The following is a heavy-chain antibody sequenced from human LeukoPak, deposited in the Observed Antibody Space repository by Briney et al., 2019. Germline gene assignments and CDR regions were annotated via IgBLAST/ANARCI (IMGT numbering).Heavy chain of an antibody. Sequence: GGSLRLSCAASGFTFSSYGMHWVRQAPGKGLEWVAVIWYDGSNKYYADSVKGRFTISRDNSKNTLYLQMNSLRAEDTAVYYCAKRPGNYWYFDLWGRGTLVTVSS. V-gene: IGHV3-33*06. D-gene: IGHD1-26*01. CDR1: GFTFSSYG. CDR2: IWYDGSNK. CDR3: AKRPGNYWYFDL. J-gene: IGHJ2*01.